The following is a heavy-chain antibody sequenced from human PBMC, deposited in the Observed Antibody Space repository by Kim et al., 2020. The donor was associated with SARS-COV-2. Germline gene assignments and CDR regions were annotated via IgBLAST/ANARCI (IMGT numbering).Heavy chain of an antibody. D-gene: IGHD3-10*01. J-gene: IGHJ4*02. V-gene: IGHV3-30*04. CDR3: AREMEVLQWFGEYRSFDY. CDR1: GFTFSSYA. Sequence: GGSLRLSCAASGFTFSSYAMHWVRQAPGKGLEWVSAISYDGSNKYYADSVKGRFTISRDNSKNTLYLQMNSLRAEDTAVYYCAREMEVLQWFGEYRSFDYWGQGTLVTVSS. CDR2: ISYDGSNK.